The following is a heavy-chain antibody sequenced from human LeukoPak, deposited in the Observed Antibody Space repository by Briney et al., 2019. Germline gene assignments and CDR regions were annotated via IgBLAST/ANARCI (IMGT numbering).Heavy chain of an antibody. Sequence: GGSLRLSCAASGFTFTTYGLHWVPQAPGKGLEWVAAIASNGGSEYYAHSVKGRFTISRDNSKNTLFLQMNSLIPDDTAVYYCAKRGHYSINWYHYFDYGGQGTLVTVSS. V-gene: IGHV3-30*18. J-gene: IGHJ4*02. CDR2: IASNGGSE. D-gene: IGHD6-13*01. CDR1: GFTFTTYG. CDR3: AKRGHYSINWYHYFDY.